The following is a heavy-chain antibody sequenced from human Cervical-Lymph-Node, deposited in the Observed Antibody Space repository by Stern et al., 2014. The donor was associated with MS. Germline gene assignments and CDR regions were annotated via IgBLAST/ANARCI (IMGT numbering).Heavy chain of an antibody. Sequence: VQLLESGPEVKKPGASVMVSCKTSGYTFTNYYIHWVRQAPGQGLEWMGIINPNGSVTAYAQKFQGRLTMTRDTSTTTVYMRLITLTSEDTAMYYCTRAVGGVGREWGQGTLVFVSS. D-gene: IGHD3-16*01. CDR3: TRAVGGVGRE. CDR2: INPNGSVT. J-gene: IGHJ4*02. V-gene: IGHV1-46*01. CDR1: GYTFTNYY.